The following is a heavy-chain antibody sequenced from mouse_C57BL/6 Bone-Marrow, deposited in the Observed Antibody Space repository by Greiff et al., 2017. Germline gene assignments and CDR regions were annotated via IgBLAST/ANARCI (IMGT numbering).Heavy chain of an antibody. Sequence: QVQLQQPGAELVMPGASVKLSCKASGYTFTSYWMHWVKQRPGQGLEWIGEIDPSDSYTNYNQKFKGKSTLTVDKSSSTAYMQLSSLTSEDSAVYDCANTYYYGGGFDYWGQGTTLTVSS. CDR1: GYTFTSYW. CDR3: ANTYYYGGGFDY. J-gene: IGHJ2*01. D-gene: IGHD1-1*01. CDR2: IDPSDSYT. V-gene: IGHV1-69*01.